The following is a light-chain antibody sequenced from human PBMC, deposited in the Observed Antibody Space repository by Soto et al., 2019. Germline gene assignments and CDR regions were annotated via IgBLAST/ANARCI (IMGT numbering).Light chain of an antibody. V-gene: IGKV2-28*01. J-gene: IGKJ4*01. CDR1: ESLFTAGHNY. Sequence: DIVLTQSPLSLPVTPGEPASIYCRSSESLFTAGHNYLDWYVQKPGQSPQLLIYLGSHRASGVPARFSCSGSGTEFTLKISRVEAEDVGVYYCMQALQTPLTFGGGTKVEI. CDR3: MQALQTPLT. CDR2: LGS.